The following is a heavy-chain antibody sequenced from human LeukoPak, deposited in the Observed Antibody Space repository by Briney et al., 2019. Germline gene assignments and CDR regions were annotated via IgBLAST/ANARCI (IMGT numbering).Heavy chain of an antibody. CDR1: GGSFSGYY. J-gene: IGHJ4*02. Sequence: PSETLSLTCAVYGGSFSGYYCSWIRQPPGKGLEWIGEINHSGSTNYNPSLKSRVTISVDTSKNQFSLKLSSVTAADTAVYYCARGPRPFDYWGQGTLVTVSS. CDR2: INHSGST. CDR3: ARGPRPFDY. V-gene: IGHV4-34*01.